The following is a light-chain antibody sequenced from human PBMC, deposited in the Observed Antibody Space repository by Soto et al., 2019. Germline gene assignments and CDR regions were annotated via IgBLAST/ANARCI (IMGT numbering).Light chain of an antibody. V-gene: IGLV1-40*01. CDR1: SSNIGAGYN. CDR2: GNS. J-gene: IGLJ1*01. CDR3: QSYDSSLSGSKV. Sequence: QSVLTQPPSVSGAPGQRVTISCTGSSSNIGAGYNVHWYQQFPGTAPKLLIYGNSNRPSGVPDRFSGSKSDTSASLAITGLQAEHEADYFCQSYDSSLSGSKVFGTGTKLTVL.